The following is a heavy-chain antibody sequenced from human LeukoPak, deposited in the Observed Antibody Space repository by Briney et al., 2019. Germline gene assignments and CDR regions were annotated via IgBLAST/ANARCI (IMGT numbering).Heavy chain of an antibody. V-gene: IGHV3-21*01. CDR2: ISSSSSYI. J-gene: IGHJ4*02. CDR3: ARDYGYYYDSSGYYYANFDY. CDR1: GFTFSSYS. Sequence: GGSLRPSCAASGFTFSSYSMNWVRQAPGKGLEWVSSISSSSSYIYYADSVKGRFTISRDNAKNSLYLQMNSLRAEDTAVYYCARDYGYYYDSSGYYYANFDYWGQGTLVTVSS. D-gene: IGHD3-22*01.